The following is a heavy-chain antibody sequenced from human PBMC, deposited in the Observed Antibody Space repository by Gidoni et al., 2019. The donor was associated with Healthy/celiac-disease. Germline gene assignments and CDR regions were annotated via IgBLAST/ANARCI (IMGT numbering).Heavy chain of an antibody. CDR2: INHSGST. CDR1: GGSFSGYY. CDR3: AGYGGNSDYFDY. D-gene: IGHD2-21*02. J-gene: IGHJ4*02. V-gene: IGHV4-34*01. Sequence: QVQLQQWGAGLLKPSETLSPTCAVYGGSFSGYYWSWIRQPPGKGLEWIGEINHSGSTNYNPSLKSRVTISIDTSKNQFSLKVNSVTAADTAVYYCAGYGGNSDYFDYWGRGTLVTVSS.